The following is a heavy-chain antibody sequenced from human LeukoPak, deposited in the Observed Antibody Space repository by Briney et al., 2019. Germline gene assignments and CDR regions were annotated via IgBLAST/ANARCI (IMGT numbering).Heavy chain of an antibody. D-gene: IGHD5-18*01. CDR2: INHSGST. V-gene: IGHV4-34*01. CDR1: GGSFSGYY. Sequence: SETLSLTCAVYGGSFSGYYWSWIRQPPGKGLEWIGEINHSGSTNYNPSLKSRVTISVDTSKSQFSLKLSSVTAADTAVYYCARGRRQLWSKGFDYWGQGTLVTVSS. J-gene: IGHJ4*02. CDR3: ARGRRQLWSKGFDY.